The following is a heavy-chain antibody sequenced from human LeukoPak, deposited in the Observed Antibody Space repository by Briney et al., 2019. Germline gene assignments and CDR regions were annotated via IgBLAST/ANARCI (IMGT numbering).Heavy chain of an antibody. CDR1: GFTFSSYA. CDR3: ARVYHYDILTGYFDY. CDR2: ISYDGSNK. J-gene: IGHJ4*02. V-gene: IGHV3-30*04. D-gene: IGHD3-9*01. Sequence: PGGSLRLSCAASGFTFSSYAMHWVRQAPGKGLVWVAVISYDGSNKYYADSVKGRFTISRDNSKNTPYLQMNSLRAEDTAVYYCARVYHYDILTGYFDYWGQGTLVTVSS.